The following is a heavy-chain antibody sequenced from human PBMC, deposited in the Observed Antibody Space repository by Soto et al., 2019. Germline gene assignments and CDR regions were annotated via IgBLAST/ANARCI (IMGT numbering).Heavy chain of an antibody. CDR3: ANYHRLHDVFFDY. Sequence: QLQLQESGPGLVKPSETLSLTCTVSGDSVSSSSYYWAWIRQPPGKGLEWIGSIYYSGTTYYNPSLKSRVAISVDTSKNQFSLKVSSVTAADTAVYYCANYHRLHDVFFDYWGQGALVTVSS. J-gene: IGHJ4*02. CDR1: GDSVSSSSYY. V-gene: IGHV4-39*01. D-gene: IGHD4-4*01. CDR2: IYYSGTT.